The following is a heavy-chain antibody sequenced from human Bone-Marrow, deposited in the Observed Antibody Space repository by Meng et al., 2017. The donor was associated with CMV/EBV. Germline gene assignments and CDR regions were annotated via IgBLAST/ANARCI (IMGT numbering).Heavy chain of an antibody. CDR3: AKRSTAMVS. CDR2: ISGSGDST. Sequence: GGSLRLSCAASGFTFSSYSMNWVRQAPGKGLEWVSTISGSGDSTYYADSVKGRFTISRDNSKNTLYLQMNSLRAEDTATYFCAKRSTAMVSWGQGTVVTVSS. J-gene: IGHJ1*01. D-gene: IGHD5-18*01. CDR1: GFTFSSYS. V-gene: IGHV3-23*01.